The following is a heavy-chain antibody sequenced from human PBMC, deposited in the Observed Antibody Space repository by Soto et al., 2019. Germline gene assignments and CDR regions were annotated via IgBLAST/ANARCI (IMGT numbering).Heavy chain of an antibody. D-gene: IGHD6-19*01. CDR2: QTGST. J-gene: IGHJ1*01. CDR1: GVSVTSGSHH. CDR3: GVYKAGSGGNGD. Sequence: QVQVQESGPGLVKPSETLSLTCAVSGVSVTSGSHHFLWIRQPPGKGLEWIGQTGSTNYNPSLQSRISISVDTSKNQLSQHLSSVTSADTAVYYCGVYKAGSGGNGDCGQGTLVTISS. V-gene: IGHV4-61*01.